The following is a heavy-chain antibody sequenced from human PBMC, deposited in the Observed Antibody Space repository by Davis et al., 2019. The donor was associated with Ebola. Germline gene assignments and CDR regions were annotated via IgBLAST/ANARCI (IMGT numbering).Heavy chain of an antibody. CDR3: ARDKRSSWYGGMDV. Sequence: GGSLRLSCAASGFTLSDYYMSWXRQAPRLVLLXFSSISISDTTIYYSDPVKGRFTVSRDNAKNSLYLQMNSLRAEDTAVYYCARDKRSSWYGGMDVWGQGTTVTVSS. CDR1: GFTLSDYY. D-gene: IGHD6-19*01. V-gene: IGHV3-11*01. J-gene: IGHJ6*02. CDR2: ISISDTTI.